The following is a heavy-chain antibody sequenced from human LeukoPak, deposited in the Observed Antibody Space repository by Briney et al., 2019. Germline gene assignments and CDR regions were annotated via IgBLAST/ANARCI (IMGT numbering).Heavy chain of an antibody. CDR1: GYTFTSYY. CDR3: ATGGHVRVYDSSAYYGHY. Sequence: ASVKVSCKASGYTFTSYYMYWVRQAPGQGLEWMGIINPNRGSTSYAQKFQGRVTMTRDMPTSTVYMELSSLGSEDTAVYYCATGGHVRVYDSSAYYGHYWGQGTLVTVSS. CDR2: INPNRGST. D-gene: IGHD3-22*01. J-gene: IGHJ4*02. V-gene: IGHV1-46*01.